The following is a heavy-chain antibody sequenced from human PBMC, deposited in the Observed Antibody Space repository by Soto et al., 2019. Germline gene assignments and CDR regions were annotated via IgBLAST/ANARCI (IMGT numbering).Heavy chain of an antibody. Sequence: GGSLRLSCAASGFTFSSYSMNWVRQAPGKRLEWVSYISSSSSTIYYADSVKGRFTISRDNAKNSLYLQMNSLRAEDTAVYYCARDSGGVLAGSDYWGQGTLVTVSS. D-gene: IGHD6-19*01. CDR1: GFTFSSYS. V-gene: IGHV3-48*01. CDR2: ISSSSSTI. J-gene: IGHJ4*02. CDR3: ARDSGGVLAGSDY.